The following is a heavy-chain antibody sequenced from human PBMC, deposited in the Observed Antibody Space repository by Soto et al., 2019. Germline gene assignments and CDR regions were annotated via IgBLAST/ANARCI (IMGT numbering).Heavy chain of an antibody. CDR2: IYYSGST. CDR1: GGSISSGGYY. V-gene: IGHV4-31*03. D-gene: IGHD2-2*01. J-gene: IGHJ4*02. CDR3: ARDVGYCSSTSCYVWAGGFDY. Sequence: QVQLQESGPGLVKPSQTLSLTCTVSGGSISSGGYYWSWIRQHPGKGLEWIGYIYYSGSTYYNPSFESRVTISVDTSKNQFSLKLSSVTAADTAVYYCARDVGYCSSTSCYVWAGGFDYWGQGTLVTVSS.